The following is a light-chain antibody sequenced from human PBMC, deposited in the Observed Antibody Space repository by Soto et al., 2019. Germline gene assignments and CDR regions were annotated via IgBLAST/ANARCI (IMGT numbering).Light chain of an antibody. CDR3: PHYDHLPLS. CDR1: QGINNY. Sequence: DIQMTQSPSSLSASVGDRVTITCQASQGINNYLNWYQQKPGKAPELLIYDSSSLKTGVPSRFSGSGSETDFTLPISSLQPDDVATYYCPHYDHLPLSFGGGPKIEIK. V-gene: IGKV1-33*01. CDR2: DSS. J-gene: IGKJ4*01.